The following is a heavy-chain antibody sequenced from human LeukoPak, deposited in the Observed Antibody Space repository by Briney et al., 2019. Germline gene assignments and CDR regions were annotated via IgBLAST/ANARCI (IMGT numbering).Heavy chain of an antibody. V-gene: IGHV3-23*01. CDR1: GFTFSSYA. D-gene: IGHD5-18*01. CDR3: AKDWGIRGYSHGYGNY. J-gene: IGHJ4*02. CDR2: ISGSGGST. Sequence: GGSLRLSCAASGFTFSSYAMSWVRQAPGKGLEWVSGISGSGGSTYYADSVKGRFTISRDNSKNTLYLQMNSLRAEDTAVYYCAKDWGIRGYSHGYGNYWGQGTLVTVSS.